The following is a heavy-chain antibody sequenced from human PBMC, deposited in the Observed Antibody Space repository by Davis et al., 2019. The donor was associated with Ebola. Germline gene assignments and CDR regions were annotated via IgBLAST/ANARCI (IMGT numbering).Heavy chain of an antibody. Sequence: ASVQVSRKASGYRFTSYYMHWVRQAPGQGLEWMGIINPITGGTSYAQNFQVRVNMTRDTSTSTVYMELSSLRSEGTAVYYCAREGGRYYNSSGYVFDIWGQGTMVKVSS. CDR1: GYRFTSYY. V-gene: IGHV1-46*01. J-gene: IGHJ3*02. D-gene: IGHD3-22*01. CDR3: AREGGRYYNSSGYVFDI. CDR2: INPITGGT.